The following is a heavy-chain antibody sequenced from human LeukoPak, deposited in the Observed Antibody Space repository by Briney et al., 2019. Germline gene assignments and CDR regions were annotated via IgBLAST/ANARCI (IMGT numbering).Heavy chain of an antibody. D-gene: IGHD5-18*01. Sequence: GGSLRLSCAASGFTYSSYSMNWVRQAPGKGLEWVSSISSSSSYIYYADSVKGRFTISRDNAKNSLYMQLNSLRAEDTAVYYCARERIQLWLIEHAFDIWGQGTTVTVSS. CDR2: ISSSSSYI. V-gene: IGHV3-21*01. J-gene: IGHJ3*02. CDR1: GFTYSSYS. CDR3: ARERIQLWLIEHAFDI.